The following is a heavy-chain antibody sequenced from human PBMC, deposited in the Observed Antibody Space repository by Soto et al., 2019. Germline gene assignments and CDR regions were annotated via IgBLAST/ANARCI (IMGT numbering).Heavy chain of an antibody. CDR2: ISYDGSNK. Sequence: QVQLVESGGGVVQPGRSLRLSCAASGFTFSSYAMHWVRQAPGKGLEWVTVISYDGSNKYYAASVKGRFTISRDNSKNTLYLQMNSLRAEDTAVYYCARDLHTPFTFPDAFDIWGQGTMVTVSS. J-gene: IGHJ3*02. CDR1: GFTFSSYA. CDR3: ARDLHTPFTFPDAFDI. V-gene: IGHV3-30-3*01. D-gene: IGHD2-2*02.